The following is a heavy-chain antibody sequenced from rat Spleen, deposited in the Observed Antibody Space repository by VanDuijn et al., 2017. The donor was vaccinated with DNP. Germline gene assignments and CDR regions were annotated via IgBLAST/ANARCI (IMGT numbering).Heavy chain of an antibody. D-gene: IGHD1-12*02. CDR3: ANYNYYDGTY. V-gene: IGHV5-58*01. J-gene: IGHJ2*01. CDR2: INTDGGST. Sequence: EVQLVESGGGLVQPRRSLKLSCAASGFTFSNYDMAWVRQAPGKGLEWVASINTDGGSTYYPDSVKGRFTISRDNAENTVYLQMNSLRSEDTATYYCANYNYYDGTYWGQGVMVTVSS. CDR1: GFTFSNYD.